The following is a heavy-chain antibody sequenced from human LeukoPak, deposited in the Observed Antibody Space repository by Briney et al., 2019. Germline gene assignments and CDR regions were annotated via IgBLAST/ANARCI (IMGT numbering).Heavy chain of an antibody. J-gene: IGHJ4*02. V-gene: IGHV3-23*01. CDR1: GFTFSSSA. CDR3: AKKMSITAASQVDY. Sequence: GGSLRLSCAASGFTFSSSAMSWVRQVPGKGLEWVSGISASGGSTSYADSVRGRFTISRDNSKNTLYLQMNSLRAEDTAVYYCAKKMSITAASQVDYWGQGTLVTVSS. CDR2: ISASGGST. D-gene: IGHD1-20*01.